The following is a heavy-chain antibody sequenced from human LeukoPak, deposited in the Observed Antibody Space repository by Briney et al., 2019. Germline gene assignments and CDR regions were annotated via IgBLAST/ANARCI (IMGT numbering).Heavy chain of an antibody. Sequence: GGSLRLSCAASGFTFSSYSLNWVRQAPGKGLGWVSFISSSSITIYYAASVKGRFTISRDNAEKSLYLQMNSLRAEDTAVYYCARDRGGSYSAIDYWGQGTLVTVSS. V-gene: IGHV3-48*04. CDR3: ARDRGGSYSAIDY. D-gene: IGHD3-22*01. CDR1: GFTFSSYS. CDR2: ISSSSITI. J-gene: IGHJ4*02.